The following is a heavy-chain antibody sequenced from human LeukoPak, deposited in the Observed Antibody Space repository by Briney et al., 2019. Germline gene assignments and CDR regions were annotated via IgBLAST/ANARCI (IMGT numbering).Heavy chain of an antibody. J-gene: IGHJ4*02. CDR2: ISSSSSTI. V-gene: IGHV3-48*01. Sequence: GGSLRPSCAASGFTFSSYGMSWVRQAPGKGLEWLSYISSSSSTIYYADSVKGRFTISRDNAKNSLYLQMNSLRAEDTAVYYCARDPDYWGQGTLVTVSS. CDR1: GFTFSSYG. CDR3: ARDPDY.